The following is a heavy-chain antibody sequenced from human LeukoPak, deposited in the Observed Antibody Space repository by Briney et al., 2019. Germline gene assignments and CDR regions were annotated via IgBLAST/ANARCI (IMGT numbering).Heavy chain of an antibody. D-gene: IGHD3-10*01. V-gene: IGHV3-11*01. CDR3: ARDGDRGY. CDR2: ISRGGSTI. Sequence: GGALRLSCAASGFTFSDSYMSWIRQAPGKGLEWVSYISRGGSTIYYADSVKGRFTISRDNAKNSLYLQMNNLRAEDTAVYDCARDGDRGYWGQGTLVTVSS. CDR1: GFTFSDSY. J-gene: IGHJ4*02.